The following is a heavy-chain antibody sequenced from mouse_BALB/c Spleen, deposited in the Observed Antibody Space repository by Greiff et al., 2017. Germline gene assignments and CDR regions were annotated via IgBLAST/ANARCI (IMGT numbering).Heavy chain of an antibody. J-gene: IGHJ3*01. D-gene: IGHD1-1*01. CDR3: ARDYGSSYWFAY. CDR1: GYTFTDYN. V-gene: IGHV1-18*01. Sequence: VQLKESGPELVTPGATVKIPCKASGYTFTDYNMDWVKQSHGKSLEWIGDINPNNGGTIYNQKFKGKATLTVDKSSSTAYMELRSLTSEVTAVYYCARDYGSSYWFAYWGQGTLVTVSA. CDR2: INPNNGGT.